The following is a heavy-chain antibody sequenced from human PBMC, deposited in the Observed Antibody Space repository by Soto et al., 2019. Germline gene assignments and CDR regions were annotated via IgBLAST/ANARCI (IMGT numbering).Heavy chain of an antibody. CDR3: AREGLSTGWFDP. J-gene: IGHJ5*02. V-gene: IGHV4-59*12. CDR2: IYYSGTT. D-gene: IGHD2-8*02. CDR1: GGSISNYY. Sequence: SETLSLTCTVSGGSISNYYWSWIRQPPGKGLEWIGYIYYSGTTNYNPSLKSRVTISVDTSKNQFSLKLSSVTAADTAVYYCAREGLSTGWFDPWGQGTLVTVSS.